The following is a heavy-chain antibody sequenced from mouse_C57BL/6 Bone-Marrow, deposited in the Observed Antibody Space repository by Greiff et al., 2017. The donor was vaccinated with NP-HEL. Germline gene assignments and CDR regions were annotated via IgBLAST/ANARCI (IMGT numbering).Heavy chain of an antibody. CDR2: ISSGSSTI. V-gene: IGHV5-17*01. J-gene: IGHJ4*01. CDR3: ARPNYYGTLKDYYAMDY. D-gene: IGHD1-1*01. CDR1: GFTFSDYG. Sequence: EVKLVESGGGLVKPGGSLKLSCAASGFTFSDYGMHWVRQAPEKGLEWVAYISSGSSTIYYADTVKGRLTISRDNAKNTLCLHMTSLRAVDTAMYYCARPNYYGTLKDYYAMDYWGQGTSGTVSS.